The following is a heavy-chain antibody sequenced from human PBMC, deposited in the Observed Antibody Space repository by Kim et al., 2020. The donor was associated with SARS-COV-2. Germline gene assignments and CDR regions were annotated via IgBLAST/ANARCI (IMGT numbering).Heavy chain of an antibody. D-gene: IGHD3-16*01. CDR1: GFTFSSYW. V-gene: IGHV3-7*01. Sequence: GGSLRLSCAASGFTFSSYWMSWVRQAPGKGLEWVANIKQVGSEKYYVDSVKGPFTISRDNAKNSLYLQMNSLRAEYTAVYYCARDKGGGTLSDYWGQGTLVTVSS. J-gene: IGHJ4*02. CDR2: IKQVGSEK. CDR3: ARDKGGGTLSDY.